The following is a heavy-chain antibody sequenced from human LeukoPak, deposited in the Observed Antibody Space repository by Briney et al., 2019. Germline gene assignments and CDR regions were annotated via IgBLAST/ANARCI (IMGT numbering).Heavy chain of an antibody. CDR3: ARDGSGILTGHSPLDY. D-gene: IGHD3-9*01. CDR2: ISSSSSYI. J-gene: IGHJ4*02. CDR1: GFTFSSYS. Sequence: GGSLRLSCAASGFTFSSYSMNWVRQAPGKGLEWASSISSSSSYIYYADSVKGRFTISRDNAKNSLYLQMNSLRAEDTAVYYCARDGSGILTGHSPLDYWGQGTLVTVSS. V-gene: IGHV3-21*01.